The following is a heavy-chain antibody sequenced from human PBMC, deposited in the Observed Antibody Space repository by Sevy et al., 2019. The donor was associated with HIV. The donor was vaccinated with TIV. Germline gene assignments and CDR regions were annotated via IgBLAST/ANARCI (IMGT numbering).Heavy chain of an antibody. Sequence: SETLYLTCTVSGDSISSYYCSWIRQPPGKGLEWIGYIYYSGRTNYNPSLKSRVTISMDTSKNQFSLKLTSVTAADTAVYYCAGANPYFYYGMDVWGQGTTVTVSS. J-gene: IGHJ6*02. CDR2: IYYSGRT. CDR1: GDSISSYY. D-gene: IGHD3-10*01. CDR3: AGANPYFYYGMDV. V-gene: IGHV4-59*01.